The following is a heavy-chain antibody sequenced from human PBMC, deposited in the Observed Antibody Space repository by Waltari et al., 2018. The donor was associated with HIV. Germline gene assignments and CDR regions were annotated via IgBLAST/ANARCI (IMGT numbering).Heavy chain of an antibody. CDR1: GSTSYY. J-gene: IGHJ3*02. CDR2: IYYSGTT. V-gene: IGHV4-39*07. D-gene: IGHD3-3*01. Sequence: QLQESGPGLVKPSETLSLNCSVSGSTSYYWGWIRQPPGKGLEWIGSIYYSGTTYYNPSLKSRVTMSLDTYNSQFSLILTSVIAADTAIYYCARGLSDYSFWSGYSTHGAFDIWGQGTRVTVS. CDR3: ARGLSDYSFWSGYSTHGAFDI.